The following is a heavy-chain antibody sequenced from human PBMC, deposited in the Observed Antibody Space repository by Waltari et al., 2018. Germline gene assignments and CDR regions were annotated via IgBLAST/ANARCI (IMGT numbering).Heavy chain of an antibody. CDR3: ANSLYYYDSSGYPFDY. CDR1: GFTFSSYA. D-gene: IGHD3-22*01. J-gene: IGHJ4*02. CDR2: ISGSGGSK. V-gene: IGHV3-23*01. Sequence: EVQLLESGGGLVQPGGSLRLSCAASGFTFSSYAMSWVRQAPGKGLEWVSAISGSGGSKYYADSVKGRFTISRDNSKNTLYLQMNSLRAEDTAVYYCANSLYYYDSSGYPFDYWGQGTLVTVSS.